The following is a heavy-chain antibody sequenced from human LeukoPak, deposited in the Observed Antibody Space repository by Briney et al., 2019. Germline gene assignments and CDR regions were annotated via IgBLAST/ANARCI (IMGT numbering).Heavy chain of an antibody. V-gene: IGHV1-24*01. CDR1: GYTLTELS. J-gene: IGHJ6*03. CDR2: FDPEDGET. CDR3: ARGVTIFGVAPYYYYYYMDV. D-gene: IGHD3-3*01. Sequence: ASVKVSCKVSGYTLTELSMHWVRQAPGKGLEWMGGFDPEDGETIYAQKFQGRVTMTRDTSISTAYMELSRLRSDDTAVYYCARGVTIFGVAPYYYYYYMDVWGKGTTVTVSS.